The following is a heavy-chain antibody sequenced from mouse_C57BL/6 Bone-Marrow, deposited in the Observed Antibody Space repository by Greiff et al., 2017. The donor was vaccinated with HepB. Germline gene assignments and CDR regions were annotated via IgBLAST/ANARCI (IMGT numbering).Heavy chain of an antibody. V-gene: IGHV5-4*03. CDR1: GFTFSSYA. CDR3: ARVFYGST. J-gene: IGHJ1*03. D-gene: IGHD1-1*01. Sequence: EVKLQESGGGLVKPGGSLKLSCAASGFTFSSYAMSWVRQTPEKRLEWVATISDGGSYTYYPDNVKGRCTISRDNAKNNLYLQMSHLKSEDTAMYYCARVFYGSTWGTGTTVTVSS. CDR2: ISDGGSYT.